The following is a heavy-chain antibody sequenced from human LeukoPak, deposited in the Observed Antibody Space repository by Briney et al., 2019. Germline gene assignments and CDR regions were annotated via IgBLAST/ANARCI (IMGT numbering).Heavy chain of an antibody. V-gene: IGHV3-21*01. CDR2: ISSSSSYI. D-gene: IGHD2-2*01. CDR3: AREQVVPAVTIDY. Sequence: PGGSLRLSCAASGFTFSSYSMNWVRQAPGQGLEWVSCISSSSSYIYYADSVKGRFTISRDNAKNSLYLQMNSLRAEDTAVYYCAREQVVPAVTIDYWGQGTLVTVSS. J-gene: IGHJ4*02. CDR1: GFTFSSYS.